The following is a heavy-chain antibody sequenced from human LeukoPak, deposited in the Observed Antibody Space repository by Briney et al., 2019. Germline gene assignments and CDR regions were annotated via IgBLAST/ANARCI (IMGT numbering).Heavy chain of an antibody. CDR1: GGTFSSYA. CDR2: IIPIFGTA. V-gene: IGHV1-69*01. D-gene: IGHD6-13*01. J-gene: IGHJ4*02. Sequence: SSVKVSCKASGGTFSSYAIGWVRQAPGQGLEWMGGIIPIFGTANYAQKFQGRVTITADESTSTAYMELSSLRSEDTAVYYCARDSRAIAAAPFDYWGQGTLVTVSS. CDR3: ARDSRAIAAAPFDY.